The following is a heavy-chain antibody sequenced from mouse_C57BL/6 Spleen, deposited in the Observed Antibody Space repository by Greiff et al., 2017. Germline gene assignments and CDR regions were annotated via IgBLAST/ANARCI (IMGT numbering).Heavy chain of an antibody. CDR1: GYSFTGYY. V-gene: IGHV1-42*01. Sequence: VQLKESGPELVKPGASVKLSCTASGYSFTGYYMTWVKQSPDKSLEWIGDINPSTGGTTYNQKFKAKATLTVDNSSSTAYMQRKSLTSEDSAVYYCARYYYGSSSFAYWGQGTLVTVAA. D-gene: IGHD1-1*01. CDR3: ARYYYGSSSFAY. J-gene: IGHJ3*01. CDR2: INPSTGGT.